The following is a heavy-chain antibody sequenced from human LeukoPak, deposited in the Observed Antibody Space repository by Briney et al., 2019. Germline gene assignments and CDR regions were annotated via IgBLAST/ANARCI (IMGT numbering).Heavy chain of an antibody. Sequence: GGSLRLSCATSGFTFSRFWMTWVRQAPGKGLEWVANIKQDGSEKNYADSVKGRFTISRDNAKSSLYLQMNSLRGEDTAVCYCASQPAAADIDYWGQGTLVTVSS. V-gene: IGHV3-7*03. CDR1: GFTFSRFW. D-gene: IGHD2-2*01. CDR2: IKQDGSEK. CDR3: ASQPAAADIDY. J-gene: IGHJ4*02.